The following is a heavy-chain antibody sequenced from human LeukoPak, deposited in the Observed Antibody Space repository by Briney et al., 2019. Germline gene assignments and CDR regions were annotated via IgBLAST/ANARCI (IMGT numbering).Heavy chain of an antibody. CDR1: GGSISSGDYY. CDR3: ARVIYCSGGSCYDGAWFDP. D-gene: IGHD2-15*01. CDR2: IHYSGST. J-gene: IGHJ5*02. Sequence: SQTLSLTCTVSGGSISSGDYYWSWIRQPPGKGLEWIGYIHYSGSTYYNPSLKSRVTISVDTSKNQFSLKLISVTAADTAVYYCARVIYCSGGSCYDGAWFDPWGQGTLVTVSS. V-gene: IGHV4-30-4*08.